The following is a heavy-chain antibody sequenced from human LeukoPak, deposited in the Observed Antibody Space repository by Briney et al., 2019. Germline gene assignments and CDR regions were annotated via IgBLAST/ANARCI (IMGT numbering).Heavy chain of an antibody. J-gene: IGHJ6*02. CDR1: GGSFSGYY. V-gene: IGHV4-34*01. Sequence: PSETLSLTCAVYGGSFSGYYWSWIRQPPGKGLEWIGEINHSGSTNYNPSLKSRVTISVDTSKNQFSLKLSSVTAADTAVYYCARVHRLRFLEWTGGSYYYGMDVWGQGTTVTVSS. D-gene: IGHD3-3*01. CDR3: ARVHRLRFLEWTGGSYYYGMDV. CDR2: INHSGST.